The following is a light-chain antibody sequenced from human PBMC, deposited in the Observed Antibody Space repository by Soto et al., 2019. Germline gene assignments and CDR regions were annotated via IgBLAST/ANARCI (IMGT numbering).Light chain of an antibody. CDR3: SSYAGSTSFDV. V-gene: IGLV2-8*01. CDR2: DVN. CDR1: NSDVGGYNY. J-gene: IGLJ1*01. Sequence: QSVLTQPPSASGSPGQSVAISCTGTNSDVGGYNYVSWYQQHPGKAPKLMIYDVNKRPSGVPDRFSGSKSGNTAFLTVSGLQAEDEADYYCSSYAGSTSFDVFGTGTKLTVL.